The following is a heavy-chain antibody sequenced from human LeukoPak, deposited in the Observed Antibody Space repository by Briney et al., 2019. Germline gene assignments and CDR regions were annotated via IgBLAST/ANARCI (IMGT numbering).Heavy chain of an antibody. CDR3: ARVGYSSPFDY. Sequence: GGSLRLSCAASGFTFSSYAIHWVRQAPGQGLEYVSSISGNGDSTFYANSVKGRFTISRDNSKNTLYLQMGSLRAEDMAVYYCARVGYSSPFDYWGQGTLVTVSS. CDR2: ISGNGDST. J-gene: IGHJ4*02. CDR1: GFTFSSYA. V-gene: IGHV3-64*01. D-gene: IGHD6-13*01.